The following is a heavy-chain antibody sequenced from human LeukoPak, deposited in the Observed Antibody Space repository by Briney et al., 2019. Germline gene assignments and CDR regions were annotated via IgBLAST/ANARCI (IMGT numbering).Heavy chain of an antibody. CDR1: GFTFSSYA. V-gene: IGHV3-30-3*01. D-gene: IGHD6-13*01. Sequence: PGRSLRLSCAASGFTFSSYAMHWVRQAPGQGLEWVAVISSDGSNKYYADSVKGRFTVSRDNSKTTLYLQMNSLRAEDTAVFYCARALAAAAGFPPDYWGQGTLVSVSS. J-gene: IGHJ4*02. CDR3: ARALAAAAGFPPDY. CDR2: ISSDGSNK.